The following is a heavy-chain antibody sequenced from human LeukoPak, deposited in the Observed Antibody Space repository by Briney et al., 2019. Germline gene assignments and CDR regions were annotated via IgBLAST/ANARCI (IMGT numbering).Heavy chain of an antibody. J-gene: IGHJ3*02. D-gene: IGHD4-11*01. V-gene: IGHV4-39*07. CDR3: ARAPWAYGNYVHAFDI. CDR2: IYSGGRI. Sequence: SETLSLTCTVSGYSISSYSYYWAWIRQPPGKGLEWIGSIYSGGRIYYNPSLKSRVSISIDTSNNDLSLKVTSVTAADTAGYYCARAPWAYGNYVHAFDIWGQGTMVTVSS. CDR1: GYSISSYSYY.